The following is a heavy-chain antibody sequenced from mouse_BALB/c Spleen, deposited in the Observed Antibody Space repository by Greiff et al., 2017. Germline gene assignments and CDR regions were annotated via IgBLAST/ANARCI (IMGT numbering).Heavy chain of an antibody. CDR3: ARNSYYGSSYAMDY. CDR1: GFSLTGYG. D-gene: IGHD1-1*01. CDR2: IWSGGST. Sequence: VQGVESGPGLVAPSQSLSITCTVSGFSLTGYGVHWVRQSPGKGLEWLGVIWSGGSTDYNAAFISRLSISKDNSKSQVFFKMNSLQANDTAIYYCARNSYYGSSYAMDYWGQGTSVTVSS. J-gene: IGHJ4*01. V-gene: IGHV2-2*02.